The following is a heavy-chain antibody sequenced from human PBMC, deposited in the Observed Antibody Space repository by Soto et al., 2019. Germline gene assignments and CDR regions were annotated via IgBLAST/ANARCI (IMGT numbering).Heavy chain of an antibody. CDR1: GFNFRNAW. D-gene: IGHD1-1*01. J-gene: IGHJ5*01. V-gene: IGHV4-4*02. Sequence: GSLRLSCAASGFNFRNAWMNWVRQAPGKGLEWIAEVHISGHSNYNPSLRSRVSVSIDSSKNQFYLNLNSVTAADTAIYYCARVRQGCSANNCYFDPWGQGTQVTVS. CDR2: VHISGHS. CDR3: ARVRQGCSANNCYFDP.